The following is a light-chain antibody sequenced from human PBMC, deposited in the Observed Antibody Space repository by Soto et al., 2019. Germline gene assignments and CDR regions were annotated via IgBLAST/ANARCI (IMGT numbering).Light chain of an antibody. CDR3: CSYADGSIYF. V-gene: IGLV2-14*03. Sequence: QSALTQPASVSGSPGQSITISCTGTSRDVGAYDYVSWYLQYPDKAPQLLIYYVDHRPSGVSSRFSGSTSGNTASLTISGLQAEDEGDYYCCSYADGSIYFFGTGTKLTVL. J-gene: IGLJ1*01. CDR1: SRDVGAYDY. CDR2: YVD.